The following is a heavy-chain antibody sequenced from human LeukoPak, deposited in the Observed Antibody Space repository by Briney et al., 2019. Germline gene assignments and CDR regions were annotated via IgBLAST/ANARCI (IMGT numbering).Heavy chain of an antibody. Sequence: GGSLRLSCAASGFTFSSYAISWVRQAPGKGLEWVSAISGSGGSTYYADSVKGRFTISRDNSKNTLYLQMNSLRAEDTAVYYCAKPRVPAANIYYYGMDVWGKGTTVTVSS. CDR3: AKPRVPAANIYYYGMDV. J-gene: IGHJ6*04. V-gene: IGHV3-23*01. CDR2: ISGSGGST. CDR1: GFTFSSYA. D-gene: IGHD2-2*01.